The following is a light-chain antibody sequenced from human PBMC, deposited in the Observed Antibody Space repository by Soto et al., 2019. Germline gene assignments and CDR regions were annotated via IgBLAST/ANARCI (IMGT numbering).Light chain of an antibody. CDR2: DVS. J-gene: IGLJ1*01. V-gene: IGLV2-14*01. Sequence: QSALTQPASVSGSPGQSITISCTGTSSDVGGYNYVSWYQQHPGKAPKLMIYDVSNRPSGVSNRFSGSKSGNTASLTITGLQAEDEAGYYCQSYDSSLSGYVFGTGTKVTVL. CDR3: QSYDSSLSGYV. CDR1: SSDVGGYNY.